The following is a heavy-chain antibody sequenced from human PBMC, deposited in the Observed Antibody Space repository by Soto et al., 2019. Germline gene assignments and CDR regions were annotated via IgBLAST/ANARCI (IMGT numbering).Heavy chain of an antibody. V-gene: IGHV3-23*01. CDR1: GGKCNDLG. Sequence: GGPLRPRWGAVGGKCNDLGSRCVRQAPGKGLEWVAAIWGSGGNSYYADSVKGRFTVSRDNSKNTLDPQKNNPRAEDTAVYYCAKEDQGGIAAAQINKYYFDYWGQGTLVTVSS. J-gene: IGHJ4*02. D-gene: IGHD6-13*01. CDR3: AKEDQGGIAAAQINKYYFDY. CDR2: IWGSGGNS.